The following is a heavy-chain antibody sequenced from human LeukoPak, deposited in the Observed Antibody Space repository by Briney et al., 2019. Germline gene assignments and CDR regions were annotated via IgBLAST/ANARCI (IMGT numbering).Heavy chain of an antibody. V-gene: IGHV4-39*07. Sequence: SETLSLTCSVSGGSISSSSFYWGWIRQPPGKGLEWIGNIYYSGSTYVNPSLKSRVTISVDTSKNQFSLKLASVTAADTAVYYCARDRAGGFDFWGQGTLVTVSS. CDR2: IYYSGST. CDR1: GGSISSSSFY. D-gene: IGHD6-19*01. CDR3: ARDRAGGFDF. J-gene: IGHJ4*02.